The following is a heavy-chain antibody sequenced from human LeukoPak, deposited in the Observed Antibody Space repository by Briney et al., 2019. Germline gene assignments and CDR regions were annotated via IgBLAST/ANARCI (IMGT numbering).Heavy chain of an antibody. CDR2: IYYSGST. CDR3: ARQGGYLSPMGI. Sequence: PSETLSLTCTVSGGSISSYYWSWIRQPPGKGLEWIGYIYYSGSTNYNPFLKSRVTISVDTSKNQFSLKLSSVTAADTAVYHCARQGGYLSPMGIWGQGTMVTVSS. D-gene: IGHD3-10*01. V-gene: IGHV4-59*08. CDR1: GGSISSYY. J-gene: IGHJ3*02.